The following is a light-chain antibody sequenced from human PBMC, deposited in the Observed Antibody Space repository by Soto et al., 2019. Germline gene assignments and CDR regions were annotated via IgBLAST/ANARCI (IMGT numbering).Light chain of an antibody. J-gene: IGKJ4*01. CDR3: QQLHDYPLT. Sequence: DIQLTQSPSFLSASVGDRVTITCRASQGIARDLARYQQKPGKAPNVLIYAASTLQSGVPSRFSGSGSGTEFTLTISSLQPEDFATYYCQQLHDYPLTFGGGTKVGIK. CDR1: QGIARD. CDR2: AAS. V-gene: IGKV1-9*01.